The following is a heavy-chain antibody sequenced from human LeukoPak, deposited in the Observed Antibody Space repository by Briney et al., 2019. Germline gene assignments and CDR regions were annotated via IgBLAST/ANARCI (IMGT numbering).Heavy chain of an antibody. CDR1: GFSFSDYE. V-gene: IGHV3-48*03. Sequence: GGSLRLSCEASGFSFSDYEMNWVRQAPGQGLEWVSYISSSGATIYYADSVRGRITVSRDNAKNSLYLQMDSLRAEDTAIYYCAREGSSWYGIDYWGQGTLVTASP. J-gene: IGHJ4*02. CDR2: ISSSGATI. CDR3: AREGSSWYGIDY. D-gene: IGHD6-13*01.